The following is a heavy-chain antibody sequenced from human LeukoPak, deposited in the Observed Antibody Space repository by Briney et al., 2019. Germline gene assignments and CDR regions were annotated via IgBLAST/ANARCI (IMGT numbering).Heavy chain of an antibody. V-gene: IGHV4-31*03. CDR3: SIYESSALGAFDI. CDR1: GGSISRGGYY. Sequence: SETLSLTCTVSGGSISRGGYYWSWIRQHPGKGLEWIGYIYYSGSTYYNPSLKSRVTISVDTSKNQFALKLTSVSAADTAVYYCSIYESSALGAFDIWGQGTMVTVSS. D-gene: IGHD3-22*01. CDR2: IYYSGST. J-gene: IGHJ3*02.